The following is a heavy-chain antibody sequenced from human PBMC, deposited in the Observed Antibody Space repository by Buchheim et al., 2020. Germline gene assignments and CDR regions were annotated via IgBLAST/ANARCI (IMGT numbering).Heavy chain of an antibody. CDR3: ARGGSDYGDSFFDY. CDR1: GFTFSSYA. D-gene: IGHD4-17*01. Sequence: QVQLVESGGGVVQPGRSLRLSCAASGFTFSSYAMHWVRQAPGKGLEWVAVISYDGSNKYYADSVKGRFTIYRDNSNNTLYLQMNSLRAEDTAVYYCARGGSDYGDSFFDYWGQGTL. J-gene: IGHJ4*02. CDR2: ISYDGSNK. V-gene: IGHV3-30*04.